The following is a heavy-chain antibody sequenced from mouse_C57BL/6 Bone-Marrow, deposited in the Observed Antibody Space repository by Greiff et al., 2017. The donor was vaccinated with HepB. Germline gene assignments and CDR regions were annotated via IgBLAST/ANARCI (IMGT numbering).Heavy chain of an antibody. J-gene: IGHJ3*01. CDR2: IDPEDGDT. D-gene: IGHD1-1*01. CDR3: TRGYGSSKGFAY. Sequence: VQLKESGAELVRPGASVKLSCTASGFNINDYYMHWVKQRPEQGLEWIGRIDPEDGDTEYNTKFKGKATMTVDTSSNTAYLQLSSLTSEDTAVYYCTRGYGSSKGFAYWGQGTLVTVSA. CDR1: GFNINDYY. V-gene: IGHV14-1*01.